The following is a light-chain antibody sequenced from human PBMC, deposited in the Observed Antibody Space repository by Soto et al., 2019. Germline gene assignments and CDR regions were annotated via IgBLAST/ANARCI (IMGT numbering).Light chain of an antibody. CDR1: QGIGDT. Sequence: ESVMTQSPATLSVSPGERSTLCCRASQGIGDTLAWYQQKPGQTPRLLISGTSNRATGIPDRFSGSGSGRDFTLTISRLEPEDFAVYFCQQFGNSPWTFGQGTKVDIK. CDR3: QQFGNSPWT. J-gene: IGKJ1*01. CDR2: GTS. V-gene: IGKV3-20*01.